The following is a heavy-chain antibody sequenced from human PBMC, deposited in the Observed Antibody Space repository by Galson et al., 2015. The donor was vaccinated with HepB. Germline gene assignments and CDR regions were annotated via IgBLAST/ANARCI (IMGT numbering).Heavy chain of an antibody. CDR3: ARVRQGNYYYYGMDV. V-gene: IGHV3-21*01. CDR1: GFTFSSYS. D-gene: IGHD3-10*01. CDR2: ISSSSSYI. Sequence: SLRLSCAASGFTFSSYSMNWVRQAPGKGLEWVSSISSSSSYIYYADSVKGRFTISRDNAKNSLYLQMNSLRAEDTAVYYCARVRQGNYYYYGMDVWGQGTTVTVSS. J-gene: IGHJ6*02.